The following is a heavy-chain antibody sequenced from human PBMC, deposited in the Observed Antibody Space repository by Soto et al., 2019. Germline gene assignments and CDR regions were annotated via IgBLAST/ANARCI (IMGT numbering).Heavy chain of an antibody. CDR1: GFTFSDHY. V-gene: IGHV3-72*01. Sequence: EVQLVASVGGLVQPGVSLSLSCAASGFTFSDHYMDWVRQAPGTGLEWVGRIRKKTDSYPTEYAASVTGSFTISRDDSENSLWLQMNSLKTEAPAVYYCARHSGRDYDYDYWGQGTLVAVSS. CDR3: ARHSGRDYDYDY. D-gene: IGHD5-12*01. CDR2: IRKKTDSYPT. J-gene: IGHJ4*02.